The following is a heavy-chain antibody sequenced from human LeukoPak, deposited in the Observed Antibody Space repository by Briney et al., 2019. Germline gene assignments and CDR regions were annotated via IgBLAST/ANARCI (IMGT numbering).Heavy chain of an antibody. CDR2: IYPGDSDT. D-gene: IGHD3-3*01. J-gene: IGHJ3*02. V-gene: IGHV5-51*01. Sequence: GESLKISCKGSGYSFTSYWIGWARQMPGKGLEWMGIIYPGDSDTRYSPSFQGQVTISADKSISTAYLQWSSLKASDTAMYYCAREYYDFWSGYYDPDAFDIWGQGTMVTVSS. CDR3: AREYYDFWSGYYDPDAFDI. CDR1: GYSFTSYW.